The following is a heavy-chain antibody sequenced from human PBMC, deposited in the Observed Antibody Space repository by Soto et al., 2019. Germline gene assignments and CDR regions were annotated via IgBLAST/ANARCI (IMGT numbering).Heavy chain of an antibody. Sequence: QAQLVQSGTVVQRRGSSVKVSCQASGGTFSSHGMAWVRQAPGQGLEWMGGIIPTFGTPTYAPKFQGRVTITADKSTNTAYMELSSLRSEDTAVYYCASERSAQYFDFWGQGTLITVSS. CDR2: IIPTFGTP. D-gene: IGHD1-26*01. J-gene: IGHJ4*02. V-gene: IGHV1-69*06. CDR1: GGTFSSHG. CDR3: ASERSAQYFDF.